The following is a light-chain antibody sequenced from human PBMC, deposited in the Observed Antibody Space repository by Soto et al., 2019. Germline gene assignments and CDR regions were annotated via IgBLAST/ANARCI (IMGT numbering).Light chain of an antibody. J-gene: IGKJ4*01. V-gene: IGKV3-20*01. CDR2: GAS. CDR1: QSVSSSY. CDR3: QQYASSPLT. Sequence: EIVLTHSPGTLSLSPGERATLSCRASQSVSSSYLAWYQQKPGQAPRLLIYGASSRATGIPDRFSGSGSGTDFTLTISRLEPEDFAVYYCQQYASSPLTFGGGTKVDIK.